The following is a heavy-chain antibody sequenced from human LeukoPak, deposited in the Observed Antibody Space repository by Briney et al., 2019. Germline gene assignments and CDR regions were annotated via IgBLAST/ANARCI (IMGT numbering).Heavy chain of an antibody. J-gene: IGHJ5*02. CDR1: GYTFTGYY. D-gene: IGHD2-15*01. Sequence: ASVKVSCKASGYTFTGYYMHWVRQAPGQGLEWMGWINPNSGGTNYAQKFRGRVTMTRDTSISTAYMELSRLRSDDTAVYYCARGHCSDSSCYFWFDPWGQGTLVTVSS. CDR3: ARGHCSDSSCYFWFDP. V-gene: IGHV1-2*02. CDR2: INPNSGGT.